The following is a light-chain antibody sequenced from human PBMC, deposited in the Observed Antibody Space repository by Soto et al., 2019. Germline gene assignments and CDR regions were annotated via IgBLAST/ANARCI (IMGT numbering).Light chain of an antibody. CDR1: QTITTW. CDR2: KAT. J-gene: IGKJ2*01. CDR3: QQYNDYQYT. Sequence: DIQMTQSPSTLSASVGDRVTITCRASQTITTWLAWYQQKPGKAPKLLIYKATNLQSGVPSRFSGSGSGTEFSLTISSLQPEDCAIYYCQQYNDYQYTFGQGTKLEIK. V-gene: IGKV1-5*03.